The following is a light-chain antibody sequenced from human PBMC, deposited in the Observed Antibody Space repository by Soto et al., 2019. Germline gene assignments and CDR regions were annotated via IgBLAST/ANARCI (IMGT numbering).Light chain of an antibody. Sequence: ELTQPPSVSVAPGQTARITCGGNNIGRKSVHWYQQKPGQAPVLAVFDDSDRPSGIPERFSGSNSGNTATLTISSVEAGDEADYFCQVWDSTNDHFVFGTGTKV. CDR2: DDS. V-gene: IGLV3-21*02. CDR3: QVWDSTNDHFV. J-gene: IGLJ1*01. CDR1: NIGRKS.